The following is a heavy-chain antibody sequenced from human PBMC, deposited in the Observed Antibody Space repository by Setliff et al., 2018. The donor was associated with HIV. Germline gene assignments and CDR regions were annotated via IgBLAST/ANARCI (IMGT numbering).Heavy chain of an antibody. CDR2: VIPILATS. CDR1: GDTFRSYA. CDR3: ARDGWDYYGSGTYPPLYYFDS. V-gene: IGHV1-69*06. Sequence: SVKVSCKASGDTFRSYAISWVRQAPGQGLEWMGRVIPILATSNYTQKFQGRVTITADKSTRTAYMELSSLRSEDTAVYYCARDGWDYYGSGTYPPLYYFDSWGQGTLVTVSS. J-gene: IGHJ4*01. D-gene: IGHD3-10*01.